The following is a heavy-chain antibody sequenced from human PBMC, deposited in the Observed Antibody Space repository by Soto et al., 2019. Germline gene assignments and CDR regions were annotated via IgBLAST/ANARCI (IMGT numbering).Heavy chain of an antibody. CDR3: ARDRVEWVLGP. V-gene: IGHV4-31*03. D-gene: IGHD1-26*01. J-gene: IGHJ2*01. CDR2: IYYSGPT. CDR1: GGSISSGGYY. Sequence: QVQLQESGPGLVKPSQTLSLTCTVSGGSISSGGYYWSWIRQHPGKGMEWIGYIYYSGPTYYNPSLNSRVSIPVDTSKNQFSLKLSSVTAADTAVYYWARDRVEWVLGPWGRGTLVTVSA.